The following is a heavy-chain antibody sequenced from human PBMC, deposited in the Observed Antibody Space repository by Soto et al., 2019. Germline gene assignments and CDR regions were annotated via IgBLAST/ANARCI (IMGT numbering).Heavy chain of an antibody. CDR3: ARDSSVVAATSDY. CDR2: ISSSSSYI. V-gene: IGHV3-21*01. Sequence: GGSLRLSCAASGFTFSSYSMNWVRQAPGKGLEWVSSISSSSSYIYYADSVKGRFTISRDNAKNSLYLQMNSLRAEDTAVYYCARDSSVVAATSDYWGQGTLVTSPQ. D-gene: IGHD2-15*01. CDR1: GFTFSSYS. J-gene: IGHJ4*02.